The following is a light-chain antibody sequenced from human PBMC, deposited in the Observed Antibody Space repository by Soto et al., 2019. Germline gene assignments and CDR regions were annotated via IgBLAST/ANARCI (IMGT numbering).Light chain of an antibody. CDR2: EAA. V-gene: IGKV3-20*01. Sequence: EILLTQSPGTLSLSPGETATLSCRASQSVRNNYLAWYQQRPAQPPRLLMYEAATRASGIPDRFSGSVSGTDFSITMRRLEPEDFALYFVRQNETSPYTFGGGTKVEI. CDR3: RQNETSPYT. CDR1: QSVRNNY. J-gene: IGKJ4*01.